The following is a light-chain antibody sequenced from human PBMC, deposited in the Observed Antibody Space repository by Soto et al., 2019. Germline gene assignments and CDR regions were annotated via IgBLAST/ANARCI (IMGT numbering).Light chain of an antibody. CDR2: GAS. CDR1: QSVDTY. Sequence: EIVLTQSPATLSLSPGERATLSCRASQSVDTYLAWYQHRPGQAPRLLIYGASTRATGIPARFSGSGSGTEFTLTISSLEPEDFAVYYCQQRSNWPRTFGQGTKVDIK. J-gene: IGKJ1*01. V-gene: IGKV3-11*01. CDR3: QQRSNWPRT.